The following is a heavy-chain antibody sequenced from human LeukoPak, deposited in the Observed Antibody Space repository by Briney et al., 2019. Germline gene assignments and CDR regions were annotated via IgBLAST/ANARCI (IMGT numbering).Heavy chain of an antibody. CDR2: INHTRSS. CDR3: ARGPYSYDSSGAFDI. J-gene: IGHJ3*02. D-gene: IGHD3-22*01. V-gene: IGHV4-34*01. CDR1: GGSFSGYY. Sequence: PSETLSLTCAVYGGSFSGYYCSWIRQPPGKGLEWIGEINHTRSSNYNPSLKGRVNISVDTSKNQFSLKLSSVTAADTAVYFCARGPYSYDSSGAFDIWGQGTMVTVSS.